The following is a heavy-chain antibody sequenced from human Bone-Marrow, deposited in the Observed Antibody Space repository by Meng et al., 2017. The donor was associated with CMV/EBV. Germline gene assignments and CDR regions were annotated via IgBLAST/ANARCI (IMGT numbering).Heavy chain of an antibody. Sequence: GESLKISCAASGFTFDDYGMSWVRQAPGKGLEWVAVISYDGSNKYYADSVKGRFTISRDNSKNTLYLQMNSLRTEDTALYYCVPDIVIVPVSYWGQGTLVTVSS. CDR2: ISYDGSNK. V-gene: IGHV3-30*03. J-gene: IGHJ4*02. CDR3: VPDIVIVPVSY. D-gene: IGHD2-2*01. CDR1: GFTFDDYG.